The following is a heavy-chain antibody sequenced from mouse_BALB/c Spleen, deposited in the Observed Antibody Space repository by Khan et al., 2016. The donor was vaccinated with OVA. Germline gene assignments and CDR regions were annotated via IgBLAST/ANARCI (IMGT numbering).Heavy chain of an antibody. CDR2: MIYSGNT. CDR3: ARWTYRYAFAY. CDR1: GDSITSCY. J-gene: IGHJ3*01. V-gene: IGHV3-8*02. D-gene: IGHD2-14*01. Sequence: EVQLQESGPSLVKPSQTLSLTCSVTGDSITSCYWNWIRQFPGNKLEYMGYMIYSGNTYYNPSLKRQISITRHTSTTQYYRQWNSVNTEDTATYYCARWTYRYAFAYWGQGTLVTVSA.